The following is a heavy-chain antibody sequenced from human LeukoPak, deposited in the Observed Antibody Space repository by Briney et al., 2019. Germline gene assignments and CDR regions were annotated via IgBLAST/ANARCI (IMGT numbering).Heavy chain of an antibody. V-gene: IGHV1-69*05. CDR1: GGTFSSYA. CDR2: IIPIFGTA. J-gene: IGHJ6*03. D-gene: IGHD3-3*01. Sequence: SVKVSCKASGGTFSSYAISWVRQAPGQGRECMGRIIPIFGTANYAQKFQGRVTITTDESTSTAYMELSSLRSEDTDVYYCAGGGLQGFWSGERGLYYMDVWGKGTTVTVSS. CDR3: AGGGLQGFWSGERGLYYMDV.